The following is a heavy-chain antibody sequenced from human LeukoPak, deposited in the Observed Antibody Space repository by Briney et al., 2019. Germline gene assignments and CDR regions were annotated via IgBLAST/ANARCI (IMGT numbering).Heavy chain of an antibody. CDR3: ARGVYDYRRNPPVFLYYFDY. D-gene: IGHD2-8*01. CDR2: MNPNSGNT. CDR1: GYTFTSYD. Sequence: ASVKVSCKASGYTFTSYDINWVRQATGQGLEWMGWMNPNSGNTGYAQKFQGRVTMTRNTSISTAYMGLSSLRSEDTAVYYCARGVYDYRRNPPVFLYYFDYWGQGTLVTVPS. V-gene: IGHV1-8*01. J-gene: IGHJ4*02.